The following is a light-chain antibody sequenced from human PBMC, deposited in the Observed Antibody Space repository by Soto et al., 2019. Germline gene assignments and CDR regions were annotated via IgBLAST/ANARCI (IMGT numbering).Light chain of an antibody. CDR2: KAS. J-gene: IGKJ1*01. Sequence: DIQMTQSPSTLSASVGDRVTITCRASQTIFSWLAWYQQKPGTPPKLLIYKASTLQSGVPSRFSGSGSGTEFTLTISSLQSEDFAVYYCQQYNNWPRTFGQGTKVDIK. V-gene: IGKV1-5*03. CDR3: QQYNNWPRT. CDR1: QTIFSW.